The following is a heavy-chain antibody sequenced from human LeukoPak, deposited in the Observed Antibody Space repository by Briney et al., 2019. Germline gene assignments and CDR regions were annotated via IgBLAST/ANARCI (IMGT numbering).Heavy chain of an antibody. CDR1: GFTFDDYA. CDR3: AKDMGGKYGSGSYSAFDI. J-gene: IGHJ3*02. V-gene: IGHV3-9*01. Sequence: GGSLRLSCAVSGFTFDDYAMHWVRQAPGKGLEWVSGISWNSGSIGYADSVKGRFTISRDNAKNSLYLQMNSLRAEDTALYYCAKDMGGKYGSGSYSAFDIWGQGTMVTVSS. CDR2: ISWNSGSI. D-gene: IGHD3-10*01.